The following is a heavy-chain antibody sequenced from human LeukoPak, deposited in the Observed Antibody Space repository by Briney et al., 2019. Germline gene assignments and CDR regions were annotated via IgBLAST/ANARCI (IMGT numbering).Heavy chain of an antibody. J-gene: IGHJ3*02. CDR2: IYYSGST. D-gene: IGHD3-10*01. CDR3: ASGDDYYGSGDAFDI. Sequence: SETLSLTCTVSGGSISSGGYYWSWIRQHPGKGLEWIGYIYYSGSTYYNPSLKSRVTISVDTSKNQFSLKLSSVTAADTAVYYCASGDDYYGSGDAFDIWGQGTMVTVSS. V-gene: IGHV4-31*03. CDR1: GGSISSGGYY.